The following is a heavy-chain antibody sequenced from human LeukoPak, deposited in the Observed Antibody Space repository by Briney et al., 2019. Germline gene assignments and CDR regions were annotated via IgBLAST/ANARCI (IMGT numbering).Heavy chain of an antibody. J-gene: IGHJ4*02. CDR2: ISYDGSNK. D-gene: IGHD3-10*01. V-gene: IGHV3-30-3*01. CDR3: AGGRDRSELYFDS. CDR1: GFTFSSYA. Sequence: GGSLRLSCAASGFTFSSYAMHWVRQAPGKGLEWVAVISYDGSNKYYADSVKGRFTISRDNSKNTLYLQMNSLRAEDTAVYYCAGGRDRSELYFDSWGQGTLVTVSS.